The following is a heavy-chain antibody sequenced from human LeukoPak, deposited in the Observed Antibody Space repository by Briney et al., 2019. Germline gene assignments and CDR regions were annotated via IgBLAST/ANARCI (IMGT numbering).Heavy chain of an antibody. CDR2: IRSKAYGGTT. V-gene: IGHV3-49*04. CDR3: TRGGSYPGY. CDR1: GFTFGDYA. Sequence: GGSLRLSCTASGFTFGDYAMSWVRQAPGKGLEWVGFIRSKAYGGTTEYAASVKGRFTISRDDSKSIAYLQMNSLKTEDTAVYYCTRGGSYPGYWGQGTLVTVSS. J-gene: IGHJ4*02. D-gene: IGHD1-26*01.